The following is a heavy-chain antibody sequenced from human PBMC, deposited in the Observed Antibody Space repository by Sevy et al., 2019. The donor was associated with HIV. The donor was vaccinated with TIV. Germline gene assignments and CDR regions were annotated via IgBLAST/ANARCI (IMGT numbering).Heavy chain of an antibody. V-gene: IGHV3-23*01. CDR2: ISGSGGST. J-gene: IGHJ4*02. CDR1: GFTLSSYA. CDR3: APRDYYDSSGYYLPIDY. Sequence: GSLRLSCAASGFTLSSYAMSWVRQAPGKGLEWVSAISGSGGSTYYADSVKGRFTISRDNSKNTLYLQMNSLRAEDTAVYYCAPRDYYDSSGYYLPIDYWGQGTLVTVSS. D-gene: IGHD3-22*01.